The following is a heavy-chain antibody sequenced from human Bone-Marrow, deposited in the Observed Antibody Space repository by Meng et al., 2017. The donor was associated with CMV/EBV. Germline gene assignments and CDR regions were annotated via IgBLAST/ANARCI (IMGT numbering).Heavy chain of an antibody. D-gene: IGHD4-23*01. CDR1: GFSFIRSG. CDR2: IGYDGSIK. J-gene: IGHJ1*01. Sequence: GESLKISCAASGFSFIRSGMHWVRQAPGKGLEWVAFIGYDGSIKFYADSVKGRFTISRDNSKNTLYLQMNSLRAEDTNVYYCAKAPPQAGKGFFQHWGQGTLVTVSS. CDR3: AKAPPQAGKGFFQH. V-gene: IGHV3-30*02.